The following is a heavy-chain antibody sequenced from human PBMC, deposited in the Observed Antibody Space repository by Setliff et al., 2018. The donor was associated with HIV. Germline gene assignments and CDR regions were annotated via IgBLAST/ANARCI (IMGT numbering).Heavy chain of an antibody. D-gene: IGHD3-22*01. CDR1: GYTFTSYG. Sequence: GASVKVSCKASGYTFTSYGMSWVRQAPGQGLEWMGWINTYTGNPKYAQDFTGRFVFSLDTSVSTAYLQISSLKAEDIAVYYCARDGYYYDSSGHLAYYFDYWGQGTLVTVSS. CDR2: INTYTGNP. J-gene: IGHJ4*02. V-gene: IGHV7-4-1*02. CDR3: ARDGYYYDSSGHLAYYFDY.